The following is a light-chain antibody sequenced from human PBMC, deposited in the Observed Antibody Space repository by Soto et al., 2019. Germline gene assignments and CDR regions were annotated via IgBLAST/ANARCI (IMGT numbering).Light chain of an antibody. CDR1: SSDVGGYDY. CDR2: DVS. Sequence: QSALTQPASVSGSPGQSITISCTGTSSDVGGYDYVSWYQQHPGKAPKLMIYDVSDRPSGVSNRFSGSKSGNTASLTVSGLQAEDEADYYCAAWDDGLNGWLFGGGTKVTVL. CDR3: AAWDDGLNGWL. V-gene: IGLV2-14*01. J-gene: IGLJ3*02.